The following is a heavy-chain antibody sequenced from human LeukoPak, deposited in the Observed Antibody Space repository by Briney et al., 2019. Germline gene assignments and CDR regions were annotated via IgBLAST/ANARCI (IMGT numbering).Heavy chain of an antibody. CDR2: IKEDEK. V-gene: IGHV3-7*04. CDR3: VRQPSSAMGV. J-gene: IGHJ6*02. CDR1: GFTFSTYW. Sequence: PGGSLRLSCAASGFTFSTYWMSWVRQAPGKGLEWVANIKEDEKYYVDSVKGRFSISRDNAKNSLYLQMNSLRAEDTAVYYCVRQPSSAMGVWGQGTTVTVSS.